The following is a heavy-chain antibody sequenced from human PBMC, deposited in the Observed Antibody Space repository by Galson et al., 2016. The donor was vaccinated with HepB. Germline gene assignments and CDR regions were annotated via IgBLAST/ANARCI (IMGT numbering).Heavy chain of an antibody. CDR3: ASPFAPERGRYVL. V-gene: IGHV3-15*01. CDR1: GFTFSNAW. Sequence: SLRLSCAASGFTFSNAWMSWVRQAPGKGLEWVGRIKSKTDGGTTDYAAPVKGRFTISRDGSKNTLYLQMNSLKTEDTAVYYCASPFAPERGRYVLWGQGTLVTVSS. J-gene: IGHJ5*02. CDR2: IKSKTDGGTT. D-gene: IGHD3-16*01.